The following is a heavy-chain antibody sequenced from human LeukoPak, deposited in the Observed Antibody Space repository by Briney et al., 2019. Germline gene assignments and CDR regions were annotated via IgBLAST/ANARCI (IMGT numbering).Heavy chain of an antibody. V-gene: IGHV3-33*01. CDR2: IWYDGSNK. D-gene: IGHD2-15*01. J-gene: IGHJ6*04. CDR1: GFTFSSYG. CDR3: ARDAVVAATGGIYYYYGMDV. Sequence: GGSLRLSCAASGFTFSSYGMHWDRQAPGKGLEWVAVIWYDGSNKYYADSVKGRFTISRDNSKNTLYLQMNSLRAEDTAVYYCARDAVVAATGGIYYYYGMDVWGKGTTVTVSS.